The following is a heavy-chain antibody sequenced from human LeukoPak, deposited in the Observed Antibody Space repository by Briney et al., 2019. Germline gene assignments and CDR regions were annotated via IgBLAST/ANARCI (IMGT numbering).Heavy chain of an antibody. CDR2: IYYSGST. J-gene: IGHJ3*02. D-gene: IGHD2-21*02. V-gene: IGHV4-39*07. Sequence: PSETLSLTCTVSGGSISSSSYYWGWIRQPPGKGLEWIGSIYYSGSTYYNPSLKSRVTISVDTSKNQFSLKLSSVTAADTAVYYCARGLNCGGDCQGFDIWGQGTMVTVSS. CDR3: ARGLNCGGDCQGFDI. CDR1: GGSISSSSYY.